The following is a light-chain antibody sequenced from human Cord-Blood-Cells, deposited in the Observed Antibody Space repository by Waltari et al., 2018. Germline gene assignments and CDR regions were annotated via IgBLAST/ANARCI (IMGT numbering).Light chain of an antibody. CDR3: QQYNNWPYT. J-gene: IGKJ2*01. Sequence: IVITLSPATLSVSPGASASLACRASQGVSSNLAWYQQKPGQAPRLLIYGASTRATGIPARFSGSGSGTEFTLTISSLQSEDFAVYYCQQYNNWPYTFGQGTKLEIK. CDR1: QGVSSN. CDR2: GAS. V-gene: IGKV3-15*01.